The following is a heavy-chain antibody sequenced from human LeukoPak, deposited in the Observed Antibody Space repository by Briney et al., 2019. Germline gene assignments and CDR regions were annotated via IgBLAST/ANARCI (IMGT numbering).Heavy chain of an antibody. CDR3: AAYSGSSPGGDY. V-gene: IGHV3-48*01. D-gene: IGHD1-26*01. Sequence: GGSLRLSCAASGFTFSSYSMNWVRQAPGKGLEWVSYISSSSTIYYADSVKGRFTFSRDNAKNSLYLQMNSLRAEDTAVYYCAAYSGSSPGGDYWGQGTLVTVSS. J-gene: IGHJ4*02. CDR2: ISSSSTI. CDR1: GFTFSSYS.